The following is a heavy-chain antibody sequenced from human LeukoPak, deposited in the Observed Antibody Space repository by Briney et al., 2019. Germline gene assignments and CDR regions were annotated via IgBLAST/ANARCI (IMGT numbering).Heavy chain of an antibody. V-gene: IGHV3-30*03. Sequence: PGRSLRLSCAASGFIFSHYGMHWVRQAPGKGLEWVAVIQNDASTENFADSVKGRFTISRDNSKNTLYLQMNSLRAEDTAVYYCARDRVGATDYFDYWGQGTLVTVSS. CDR3: ARDRVGATDYFDY. J-gene: IGHJ4*02. D-gene: IGHD1-26*01. CDR1: GFIFSHYG. CDR2: IQNDASTE.